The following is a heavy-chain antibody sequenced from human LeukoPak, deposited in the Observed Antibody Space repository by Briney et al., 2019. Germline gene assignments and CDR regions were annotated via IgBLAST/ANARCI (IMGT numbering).Heavy chain of an antibody. CDR2: IYYSGST. D-gene: IGHD3-10*01. CDR3: ARERDYGSGSYFDY. CDR1: GGPISSSSYY. V-gene: IGHV4-39*07. Sequence: SETLSLTCTVSGGPISSSSYYWGWIRQPPGKGLEWIGSIYYSGSTYYNPSLKSRVTISVDTSKNQFSLKLSSVTAADTAVYYCARERDYGSGSYFDYWGQGTLVTVSS. J-gene: IGHJ4*02.